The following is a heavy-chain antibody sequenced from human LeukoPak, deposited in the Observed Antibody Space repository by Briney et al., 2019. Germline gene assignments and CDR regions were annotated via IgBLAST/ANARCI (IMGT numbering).Heavy chain of an antibody. CDR3: ARGPPAKPGTGYYYGMDV. J-gene: IGHJ6*02. Sequence: PSETLSLTCTVSGGSISSSSYYWGWIRQPPGKGLEWIGSIYYSGSTYYNPSLKSRVTISVDTSKNQFSLKLSSVTAADTAVYYCARGPPAKPGTGYYYGMDVWGQGTTVTVSS. CDR1: GGSISSSSYY. CDR2: IYYSGST. V-gene: IGHV4-39*01. D-gene: IGHD2-2*01.